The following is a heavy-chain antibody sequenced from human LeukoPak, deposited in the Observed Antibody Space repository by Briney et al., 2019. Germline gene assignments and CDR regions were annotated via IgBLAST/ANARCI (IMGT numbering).Heavy chain of an antibody. D-gene: IGHD3-22*01. J-gene: IGHJ6*03. CDR2: INHSGST. CDR3: ARDRFDDSSGYYYHYYYYMDV. V-gene: IGHV4-34*01. CDR1: GGSFSGYY. Sequence: SETLSLTCAVYGGSFSGYYWSWIRQPPGKGLEWIGEINHSGSTNYTPSLKSRVTISVDTSKNQFSLKLSAVTAADTAVYYCARDRFDDSSGYYYHYYYYMDVWGKGTTVTVSS.